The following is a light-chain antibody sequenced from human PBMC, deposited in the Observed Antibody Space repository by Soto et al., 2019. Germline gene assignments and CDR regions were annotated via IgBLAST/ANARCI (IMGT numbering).Light chain of an antibody. CDR1: QSVNSNY. J-gene: IGKJ3*01. CDR3: QQYGSSPL. CDR2: AAS. Sequence: EIVLTQSPGTLSLSPGERATLSCRASQSVNSNYLAWYQQKPGQTPRLLIYAASSRATGIPDRFSGSGSGTYFTLTISRLEPEDFAVYYCQQYGSSPLFGPGTKVDIK. V-gene: IGKV3-20*01.